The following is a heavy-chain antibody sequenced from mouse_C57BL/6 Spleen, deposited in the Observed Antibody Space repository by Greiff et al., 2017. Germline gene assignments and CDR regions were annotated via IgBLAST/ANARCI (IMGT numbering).Heavy chain of an antibody. CDR1: GYTFTSSW. D-gene: IGHD2-1*01. CDR2: IYPGSGST. J-gene: IGHJ1*03. CDR3: ARDGTYWYFDV. V-gene: IGHV1-55*01. Sequence: VQLQQPGAELVKPGASVKMSCKASGYTFTSSWITWVKQRPGQGLEWIGGIYPGSGSTNYNEKFKSKATLTVDTSSSTAYMQLSSLTSKDTAVYYCARDGTYWYFDVWGTGTTVTVSS.